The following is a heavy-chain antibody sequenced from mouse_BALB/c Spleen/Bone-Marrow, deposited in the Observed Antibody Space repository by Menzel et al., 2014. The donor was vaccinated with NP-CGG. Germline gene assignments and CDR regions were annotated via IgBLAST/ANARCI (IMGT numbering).Heavy chain of an antibody. Sequence: QVTLKVSGPGILQPSQTLSLTCSFSGFSLTTSGISVGWIRQPSGKGLEWLAHIWWDDDKRYNPALKSRLAISKDTPSNQVFLKIASVDTAASATYYCTRVGAAPTPFDYWGQGTTLTVSS. D-gene: IGHD2-10*01. CDR2: IWWDDDK. CDR1: GFSLTTSGIS. CDR3: TRVGAAPTPFDY. J-gene: IGHJ2*01. V-gene: IGHV8-8*01.